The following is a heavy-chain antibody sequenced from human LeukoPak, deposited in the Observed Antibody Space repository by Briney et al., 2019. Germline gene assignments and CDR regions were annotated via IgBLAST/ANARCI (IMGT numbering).Heavy chain of an antibody. J-gene: IGHJ6*03. V-gene: IGHV1-69*05. CDR1: GYTFTGYY. CDR3: ASGAESARPFYYYMDV. D-gene: IGHD6-6*01. Sequence: SVKVSCKASGYTFTGYYMHWVRQAPGQGLEWMGRIIPIFGTANYAQKFQGRVTITTDESTSTAYMELSSLRSEDTAVYYCASGAESARPFYYYMDVWGKGTTVTVSS. CDR2: IIPIFGTA.